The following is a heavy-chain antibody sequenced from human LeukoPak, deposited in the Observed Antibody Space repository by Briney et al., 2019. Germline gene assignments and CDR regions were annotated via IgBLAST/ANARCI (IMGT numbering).Heavy chain of an antibody. CDR3: ASPIAAAGTGAFDI. V-gene: IGHV4-4*02. J-gene: IGHJ3*02. CDR2: IYHSGST. D-gene: IGHD6-13*01. Sequence: SETLSLTCAVSGGSISSSNWWSRVRQPPGKGLEWIGEIYHSGSTNYNPSLKSRVTISVDKSKNQFSLKLSSVTAADTAVYYCASPIAAAGTGAFDIWGQGTMVTVSS. CDR1: GGSISSSNW.